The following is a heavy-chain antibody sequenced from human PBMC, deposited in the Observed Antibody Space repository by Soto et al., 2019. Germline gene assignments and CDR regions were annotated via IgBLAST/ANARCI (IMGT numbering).Heavy chain of an antibody. V-gene: IGHV3-23*01. D-gene: IGHD3-3*02. J-gene: IGHJ3*01. CDR3: AKDSISYNGIYDAFDV. Sequence: VQLLESGGGLVQPGGSLRLSCEASGFTFSNYAMAWVRQTPGEGPEWVSTMGGDDDIFYAESVQGRFIISRDDSRSTMYLQMDNVRVEATAIYFCAKDSISYNGIYDAFDVWGQGTVVTVSS. CDR1: GFTFSNYA. CDR2: MGGDDDI.